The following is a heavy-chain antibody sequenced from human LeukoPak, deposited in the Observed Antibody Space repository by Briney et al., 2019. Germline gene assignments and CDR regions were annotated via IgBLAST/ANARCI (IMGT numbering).Heavy chain of an antibody. CDR3: AKVPYSSSWFVFDY. Sequence: SEGSLRLSCAASGFTFSSYAMSWVRQAPGKGLEWVSAISGSGGSTYYADSVKGRFTISRDNSKNTLYLQMNSLRAEDTAVYYCAKVPYSSSWFVFDYWGQGTLVTVSS. V-gene: IGHV3-23*01. D-gene: IGHD6-13*01. J-gene: IGHJ4*02. CDR1: GFTFSSYA. CDR2: ISGSGGST.